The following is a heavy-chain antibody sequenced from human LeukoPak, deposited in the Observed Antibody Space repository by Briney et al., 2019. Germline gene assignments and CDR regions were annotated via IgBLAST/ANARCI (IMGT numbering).Heavy chain of an antibody. CDR3: ASGGPTRGTLDY. CDR2: IKQDGREK. D-gene: IGHD1-26*01. Sequence: GGSLRLSCAASGFTFSTYWMSWVRQAPGKGLEWVANIKQDGREKYCVDSVKGRFTISRDNAKNSLDLQMNSLRVEDTAVYYCASGGPTRGTLDYWGQGTLVTVSS. J-gene: IGHJ4*02. V-gene: IGHV3-7*01. CDR1: GFTFSTYW.